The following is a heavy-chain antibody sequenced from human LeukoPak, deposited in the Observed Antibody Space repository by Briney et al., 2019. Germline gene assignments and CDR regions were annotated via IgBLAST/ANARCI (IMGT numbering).Heavy chain of an antibody. J-gene: IGHJ6*02. V-gene: IGHV1-69*13. CDR2: IIPIFGTA. CDR3: ARDPGSDAGLYYYYGMDV. Sequence: RASVKVSCKASGGTFSSYAISWVRQAPRQGLEWMGGIIPIFGTANYAQKFQGRVTITADESTSTAYMELSSLRSEDTAVYYCARDPGSDAGLYYYYGMDVWGQGTTVTVSS. CDR1: GGTFSSYA.